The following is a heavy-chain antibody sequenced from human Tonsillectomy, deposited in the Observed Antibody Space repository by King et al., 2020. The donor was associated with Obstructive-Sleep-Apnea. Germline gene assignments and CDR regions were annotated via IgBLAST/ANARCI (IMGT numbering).Heavy chain of an antibody. D-gene: IGHD3-10*01. J-gene: IGHJ4*02. CDR1: GFTFSNFW. CDR3: ASRPPAETYFGVFDF. CDR2: IKQDGSEK. Sequence: VQLVESGGGLVQPGGSLRLSCAASGFTFSNFWMTCVRQAPGKGPEWVSNIKQDGSEKYFVDSVRGRFTISRDNAKNSLYLQMNNLRAEDTAVYYCASRPPAETYFGVFDFWGQGALVTVSS. V-gene: IGHV3-7*03.